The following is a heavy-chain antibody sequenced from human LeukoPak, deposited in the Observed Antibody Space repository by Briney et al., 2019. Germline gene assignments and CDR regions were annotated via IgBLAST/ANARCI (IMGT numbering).Heavy chain of an antibody. CDR2: DGCNQ. Sequence: DGCNQYYADSGKGRFTISRDNSNNTLYLQMNSLRAEDTAVYYCVREYYVSYDFWSGYVVYWGQGTLVTVSS. CDR3: VREYYVSYDFWSGYVVY. V-gene: IGHV3-30-3*01. J-gene: IGHJ4*02. D-gene: IGHD3-3*01.